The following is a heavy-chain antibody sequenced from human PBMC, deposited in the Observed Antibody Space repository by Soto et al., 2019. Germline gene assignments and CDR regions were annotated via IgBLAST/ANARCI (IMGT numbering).Heavy chain of an antibody. Sequence: QVQLVQSGAEVKKPGSSVKVSCKDSGGTFSTYSMFWVRQAPGQGLEWMGRINPMLGVRNYAQRFQHRVTSIADKPTATGHMELSSLRSDDTALSSCPIAGWSGQGFEKWGQGTRVTVSS. D-gene: IGHD2-21*01. V-gene: IGHV1-69*02. CDR3: PIAGWSGQGFEK. J-gene: IGHJ6*02. CDR2: INPMLGVR. CDR1: GGTFSTYS.